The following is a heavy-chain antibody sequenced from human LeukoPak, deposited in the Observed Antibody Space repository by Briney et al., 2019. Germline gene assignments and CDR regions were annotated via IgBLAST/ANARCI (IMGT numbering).Heavy chain of an antibody. V-gene: IGHV3-30*18. CDR2: ISYDGSNK. J-gene: IGHJ6*02. CDR3: AKDSRSLYYYYGMDV. D-gene: IGHD6-13*01. CDR1: GFTFSSYG. Sequence: QPGGSLRLSCAVSGFTFSSYGMHWVRQAPGKGLEWVSVISYDGSNKYYADSVKGRFTISRDNSKNTLYLQMNSLRAEDTAVYYCAKDSRSLYYYYGMDVWGQGTTVTVSS.